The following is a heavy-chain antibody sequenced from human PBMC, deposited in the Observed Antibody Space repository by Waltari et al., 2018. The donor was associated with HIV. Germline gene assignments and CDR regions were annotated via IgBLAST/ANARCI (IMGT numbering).Heavy chain of an antibody. CDR2: INHSGST. Sequence: QVQLQQWGGRLLKPSETLSLTCAVFGGSFSGYYWSWIRQPPGKGLEWIGEINHSGSTNYNLSLKSRVTISVDMSKNQFSLKLSFVTAADTAVYWCARGQRRYSGSYPEIYFDYWGQGTLVTVSS. D-gene: IGHD1-26*01. V-gene: IGHV4-34*02. CDR1: GGSFSGYY. CDR3: ARGQRRYSGSYPEIYFDY. J-gene: IGHJ4*02.